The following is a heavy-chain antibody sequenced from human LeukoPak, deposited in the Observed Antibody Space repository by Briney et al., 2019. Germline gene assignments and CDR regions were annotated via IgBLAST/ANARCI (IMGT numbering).Heavy chain of an antibody. Sequence: PGGSLRLSCAASGSTFSSYGMHWVRQAPGKGLEWVAFIRYDGSNKYYADSVKGRFTISRDNSKNTLYLQMNSLRAEDTAVYYCAKDRDGYSYGSNYYMDVWGKGTTVTVSS. V-gene: IGHV3-30*02. CDR3: AKDRDGYSYGSNYYMDV. J-gene: IGHJ6*03. D-gene: IGHD5-18*01. CDR2: IRYDGSNK. CDR1: GSTFSSYG.